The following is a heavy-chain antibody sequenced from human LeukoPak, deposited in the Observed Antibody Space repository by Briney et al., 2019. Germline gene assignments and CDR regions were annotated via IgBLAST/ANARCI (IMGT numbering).Heavy chain of an antibody. Sequence: SETLSLTCTVSGGSISSYYWSWIRQPPGKGLEWIGYIYYSGSTNYNPSLKSRVTISVDTSKSQFSLKLSSVTAADTAVYCCARAFAPDSSGYYFDYWGQGTLVTVSS. CDR3: ARAFAPDSSGYYFDY. J-gene: IGHJ4*02. V-gene: IGHV4-59*01. CDR2: IYYSGST. D-gene: IGHD3-22*01. CDR1: GGSISSYY.